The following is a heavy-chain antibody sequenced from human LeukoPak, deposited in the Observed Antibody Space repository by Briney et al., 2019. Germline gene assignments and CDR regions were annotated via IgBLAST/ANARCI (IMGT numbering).Heavy chain of an antibody. Sequence: SETLSLTCAVYGGSLNNYYWSWIRQSPGKGLVWLGEGNHNGGTKYNPSLKSRVTISADSSRNQFSLKLTSVTAADTAVYHCAKNGQSGFSFDPWGQGTLVTVSS. D-gene: IGHD1-26*01. CDR1: GGSLNNYY. CDR3: AKNGQSGFSFDP. J-gene: IGHJ5*02. V-gene: IGHV4-34*01. CDR2: GNHNGGT.